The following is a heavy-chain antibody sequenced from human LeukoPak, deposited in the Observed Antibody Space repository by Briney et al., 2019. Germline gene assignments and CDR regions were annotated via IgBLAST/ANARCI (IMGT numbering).Heavy chain of an antibody. Sequence: GGSLRLSCAASGFTFSSYAMSWVRQAPGKGLEWVAFIRYDGSNEYYADSVKGRFTISRDNSKNTLYLQMNSLRAEDTAVYYCACSRYYDSSGYCFDYWGQGTLVTVSS. CDR2: IRYDGSNE. CDR1: GFTFSSYA. CDR3: ACSRYYDSSGYCFDY. D-gene: IGHD3-22*01. J-gene: IGHJ4*02. V-gene: IGHV3-30*02.